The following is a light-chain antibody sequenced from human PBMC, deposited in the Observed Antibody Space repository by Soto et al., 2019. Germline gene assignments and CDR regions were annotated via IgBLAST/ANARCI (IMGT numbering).Light chain of an antibody. CDR2: DAS. J-gene: IGKJ1*01. Sequence: DIQMTQSPSSLSASVGDRVTITCQASQDIRKFLNWYQQKPGKAPRLLIKDASNLDTGVPPRFSGSGSGTDFSFTISSLQPEDIATYYCQQYEDLPVTFGQGTKVEIK. V-gene: IGKV1-33*01. CDR1: QDIRKF. CDR3: QQYEDLPVT.